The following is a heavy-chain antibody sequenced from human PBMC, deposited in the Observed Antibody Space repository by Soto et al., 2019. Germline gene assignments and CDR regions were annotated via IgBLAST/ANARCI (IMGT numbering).Heavy chain of an antibody. V-gene: IGHV1-69*04. CDR2: IIPILGIA. Sequence: ASVKVSCKASGGTFSSYAISWVRQAPGQGLEWMGRIIPILGIANYAQKFQGRVTITADKSTSTAYMELSSLRSEDTAVYYCARDPNGDYFDYWGQGTLVNVSS. J-gene: IGHJ4*02. CDR3: ARDPNGDYFDY. CDR1: GGTFSSYA. D-gene: IGHD4-17*01.